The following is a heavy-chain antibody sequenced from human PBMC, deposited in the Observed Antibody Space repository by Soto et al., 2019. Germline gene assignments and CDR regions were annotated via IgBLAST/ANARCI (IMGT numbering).Heavy chain of an antibody. V-gene: IGHV1-2*04. Sequence: QVQLVQSGAEVKKPGALVKVSCKASGYTFTGYYMHWVRQAPGQGLEWMGWINPNSGGTNYAQKFQGLVTMTRDTFISTAYMELSRLRSDATAVYYCARNLCSGGSCYSVNQDYGMDVWGQGTTVTVSS. CDR2: INPNSGGT. J-gene: IGHJ6*02. CDR3: ARNLCSGGSCYSVNQDYGMDV. CDR1: GYTFTGYY. D-gene: IGHD2-15*01.